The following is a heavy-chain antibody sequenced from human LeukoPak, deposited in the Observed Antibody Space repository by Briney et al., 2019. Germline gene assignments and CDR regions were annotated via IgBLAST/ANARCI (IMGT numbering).Heavy chain of an antibody. V-gene: IGHV4-4*07. CDR3: ARVSRIVVVPAASYYFDY. D-gene: IGHD2-2*01. J-gene: IGHJ4*02. CDR1: GGSISSYY. CDR2: IYTSGST. Sequence: SETLSLTCTVSGGSISSYYWSWIRQPAGKGLEWIGRIYTSGSTNYNPSLKSRVTMSVDTSKNQFSLKLSSVTAADTAVYYCARVSRIVVVPAASYYFDYWGQGTLVTVS.